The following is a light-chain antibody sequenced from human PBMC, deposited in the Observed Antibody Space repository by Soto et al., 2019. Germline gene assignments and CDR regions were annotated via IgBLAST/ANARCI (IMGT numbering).Light chain of an antibody. CDR3: QQFHSFPWT. J-gene: IGKJ1*01. CDR1: QTIHSF. CDR2: DAS. Sequence: DTQMTQSPSTLSASVGDRVTITCRASQTIHSFLAWYQQKAGKAPKLLIYDASNLESGVPSRLSGSGSGTEFTLTVSSLQPDDFATFYCQQFHSFPWTFGQGTKVEI. V-gene: IGKV1-5*01.